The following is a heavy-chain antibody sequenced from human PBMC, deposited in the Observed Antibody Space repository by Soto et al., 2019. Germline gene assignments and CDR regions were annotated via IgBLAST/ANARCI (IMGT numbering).Heavy chain of an antibody. V-gene: IGHV2-5*01. CDR3: PHDTSGWRWLPDV. D-gene: IGHD2-21*01. CDR1: GFSLSTSGVG. CDR2: IYWNDDK. J-gene: IGHJ6*02. Sequence: SGPTLVNPTQTLTLTCSFSGFSLSTSGVGVGWIRQPPGKAPEWLGIIYWNDDKRYSPSLKTRVTITKDTSRNQVVLTMTSVEAADPATYYCPHDTSGWRWLPDVWGQGTTVTVSS.